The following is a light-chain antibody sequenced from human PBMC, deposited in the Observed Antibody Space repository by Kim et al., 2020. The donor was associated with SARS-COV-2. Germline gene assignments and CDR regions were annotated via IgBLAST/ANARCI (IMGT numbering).Light chain of an antibody. V-gene: IGKV3-11*01. CDR3: QQRSNCLT. J-gene: IGKJ4*01. CDR1: QSVSTS. Sequence: EIVLTQSPATLSLSPGERATLSCRASQSVSTSLAWYQQKPGQAPRLLIYDASHRATGISARFSGSGSGTDFTLTISSLQSEDFAVYYCQQRSNCLTFGGGTKVDIK. CDR2: DAS.